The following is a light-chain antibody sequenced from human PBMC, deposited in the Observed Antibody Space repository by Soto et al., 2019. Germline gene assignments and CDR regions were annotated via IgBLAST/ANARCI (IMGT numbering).Light chain of an antibody. V-gene: IGKV2-30*02. CDR2: KVS. CDR3: MQGTQWPYN. Sequence: DVLMTQSPLSLPVTLGQPASVSCRSSQSLVHSDGNSYLSWFQQRPGQSPRRLIYKVSNRDSGVPDRFSGSGSDTDFTLKISRVEAEDVGVYYCMQGTQWPYNFGQGTQL. CDR1: QSLVHSDGNSY. J-gene: IGKJ2*01.